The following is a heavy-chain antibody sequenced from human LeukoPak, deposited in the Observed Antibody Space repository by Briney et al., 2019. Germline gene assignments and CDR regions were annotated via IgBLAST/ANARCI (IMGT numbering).Heavy chain of an antibody. CDR3: AKDLRQWELDGFDY. J-gene: IGHJ4*02. CDR1: GFTFSSYA. D-gene: IGHD1-26*01. V-gene: IGHV3-23*01. CDR2: ISGSGGGT. Sequence: GGSLRLSCAASGFTFSSYAISWVRQAPGKGLEWVSAISGSGGGTYYADSVKGRFTISRDNSKNTLYLEMNSLRAEDTAVYYCAKDLRQWELDGFDYWGQGTLVTVSS.